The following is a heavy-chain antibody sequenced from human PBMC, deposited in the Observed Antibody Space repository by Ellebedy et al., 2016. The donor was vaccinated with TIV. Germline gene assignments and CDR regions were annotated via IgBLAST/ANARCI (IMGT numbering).Heavy chain of an antibody. Sequence: GESLKISCAASGFSFSSQWMSWVRQAPGKGLEWVATIKQDGSEKNYVDSVKGRLAISRDNARSSLYLQMNSLSAEDTAVYYCGRGQTTFEYWGQGTLVTVSS. CDR1: GFSFSSQW. V-gene: IGHV3-7*01. CDR3: GRGQTTFEY. CDR2: IKQDGSEK. J-gene: IGHJ4*02. D-gene: IGHD4-11*01.